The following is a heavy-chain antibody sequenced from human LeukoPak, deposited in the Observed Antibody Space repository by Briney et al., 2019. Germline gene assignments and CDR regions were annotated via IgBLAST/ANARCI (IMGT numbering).Heavy chain of an antibody. V-gene: IGHV3-30-3*01. CDR3: ARGSWQLNDAFDI. D-gene: IGHD6-6*01. CDR1: GFTFSSYA. Sequence: GGSLRLSCAASGFTFSSYAMHWVRQAPGNGLEWVAVISHDGSNKYYADSVKGRFTISRDNSKNTLYLQMNSLRAEDTAVYYCARGSWQLNDAFDIWGQGTMVTVSS. J-gene: IGHJ3*02. CDR2: ISHDGSNK.